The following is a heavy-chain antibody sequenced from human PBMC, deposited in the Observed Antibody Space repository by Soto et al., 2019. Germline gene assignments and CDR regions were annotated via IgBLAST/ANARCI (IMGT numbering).Heavy chain of an antibody. CDR2: IWYDGSNK. Sequence: PGGSLRLSCAASGFTFSSYGMHWVRQAPGKGLEWVAVIWYDGSNKYYADSVKGRFTISRDNSKNTLYLQMNSLRAEDTAVYYWARENLRGDAFDIRGQGTMVTVSS. CDR3: ARENLRGDAFDI. D-gene: IGHD3-10*01. J-gene: IGHJ3*02. V-gene: IGHV3-33*01. CDR1: GFTFSSYG.